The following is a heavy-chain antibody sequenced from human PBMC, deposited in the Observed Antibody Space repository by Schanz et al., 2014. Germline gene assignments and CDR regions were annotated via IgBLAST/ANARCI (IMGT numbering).Heavy chain of an antibody. CDR3: TRDRGALINHNDALDL. J-gene: IGHJ3*01. Sequence: QVQLEESGGGVVQPGGSLRLSCVASGFSFSGFAVHWVRQAPGKGLEWVSAISGSGGGTYYAASVRGRFTISRDNSKNTVYLQMNSLRSEDTAVYYCTRDRGALINHNDALDLWGQGTMVSVSS. D-gene: IGHD3-16*01. CDR2: ISGSGGGT. V-gene: IGHV3-64*04. CDR1: GFSFSGFA.